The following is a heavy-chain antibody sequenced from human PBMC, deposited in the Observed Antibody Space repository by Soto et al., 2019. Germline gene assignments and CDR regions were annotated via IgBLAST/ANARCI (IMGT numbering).Heavy chain of an antibody. V-gene: IGHV1-69*13. Sequence: ASVKVSCKASGGTFSSYAISWVRQVPGQGLEWMEGIIPIFGTANYAQKFQGRVTITADESTSTAYMELSSLRSEDTAVYYCARGSQYYYDSSGYYSWWGQGTLVTVSS. CDR3: ARGSQYYYDSSGYYSW. D-gene: IGHD3-22*01. CDR2: IIPIFGTA. CDR1: GGTFSSYA. J-gene: IGHJ4*02.